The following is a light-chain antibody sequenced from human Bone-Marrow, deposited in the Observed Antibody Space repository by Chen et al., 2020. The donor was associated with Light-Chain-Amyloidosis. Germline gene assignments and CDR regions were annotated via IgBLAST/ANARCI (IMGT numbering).Light chain of an antibody. CDR3: SSYTITNTLV. CDR2: EVT. V-gene: IGLV2-14*01. CDR1: SSDVGGDNH. Sequence: QSALTHPASVSASPAQSIPISCTGTSSDVGGDNHVSWYQQHPDKAPKLMIYEVTNRPSWVPDRFSGSKSDNTASLTISGLQTEDEADYVCSSYTITNTLVFGSGTRVTVL. J-gene: IGLJ1*01.